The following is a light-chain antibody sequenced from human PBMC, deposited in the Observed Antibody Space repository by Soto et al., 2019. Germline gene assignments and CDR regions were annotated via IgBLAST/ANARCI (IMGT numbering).Light chain of an antibody. Sequence: QSVLTQPPSASGTPGQRVTISCSGSRYNIGSNTVNWYQQVPGTAPRLLIHRDHQRPSGVPDRFSGSKSGTSASLAISGLQSEDEADYYCCSYADTDTLIFGGGTKLTVL. CDR3: CSYADTDTLI. CDR2: RDH. J-gene: IGLJ2*01. V-gene: IGLV1-44*01. CDR1: RYNIGSNT.